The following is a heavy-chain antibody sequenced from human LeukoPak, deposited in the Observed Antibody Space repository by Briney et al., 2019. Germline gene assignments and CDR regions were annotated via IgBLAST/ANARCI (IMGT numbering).Heavy chain of an antibody. CDR1: GFTFSTYA. Sequence: GGSLRLSCSASGFTFSTYAMHWVRQAPGKGLEYVSAISNNGGSTYYVDSVKGRFTISRDNSKNTPYLQMSSLRAEDTAVYYCVKDFTTVTTGVYCFDYWGQGTLVTVSS. CDR3: VKDFTTVTTGVYCFDY. D-gene: IGHD4-17*01. V-gene: IGHV3-64D*09. CDR2: ISNNGGST. J-gene: IGHJ4*02.